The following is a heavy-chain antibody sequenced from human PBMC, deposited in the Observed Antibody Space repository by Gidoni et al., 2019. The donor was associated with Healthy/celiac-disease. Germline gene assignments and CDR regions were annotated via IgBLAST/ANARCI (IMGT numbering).Heavy chain of an antibody. CDR1: GGSFSGYY. Sequence: VPLQQGGRGLLKPSETPSLNPPVYGGSFSGYYWSWIRPPPGKGLEWIGEINHSGSTNYNPSLKSRVTISVDTSKNQFSLKLSSVTAADTAVYYCARGLATPPLWGQGTLVTVSS. D-gene: IGHD5-12*01. V-gene: IGHV4-34*01. CDR2: INHSGST. CDR3: ARGLATPPL. J-gene: IGHJ4*02.